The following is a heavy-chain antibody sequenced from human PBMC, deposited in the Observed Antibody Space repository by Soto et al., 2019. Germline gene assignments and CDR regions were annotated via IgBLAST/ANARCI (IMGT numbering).Heavy chain of an antibody. J-gene: IGHJ5*02. CDR2: INPNNGRT. CDR3: ARSPLYRPDGLGSLSGGLDA. Sequence: ASVKVSCKASGYRFSDYYIHWVRQAPGQGLEWMGWINPNNGRTKFVKKFQGRVTLTRDTSISEAYMELSSLTSADTAVYYCARSPLYRPDGLGSLSGGLDAWGQGTRVTVPQ. V-gene: IGHV1-2*02. D-gene: IGHD2-15*01. CDR1: GYRFSDYY.